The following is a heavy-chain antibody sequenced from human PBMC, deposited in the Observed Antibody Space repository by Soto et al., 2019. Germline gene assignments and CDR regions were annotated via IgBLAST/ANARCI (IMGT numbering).Heavy chain of an antibody. CDR1: GFTLGTTGLS. J-gene: IGHJ4*02. D-gene: IGHD2-8*01. V-gene: IGHV2-70*13. CDR2: IDWDGDR. CDR3: ARSQGGMLYNSYFDF. Sequence: SRPTLVNPTQTLTLTCTFSGFTLGTTGLSVNWIRQAPGKALEWLAVIDWDGDRFYSASLKTRLSISKDTSKNEVVLTMTNMDPVDTATYFCARSQGGMLYNSYFDFWGQGTLVTVSS.